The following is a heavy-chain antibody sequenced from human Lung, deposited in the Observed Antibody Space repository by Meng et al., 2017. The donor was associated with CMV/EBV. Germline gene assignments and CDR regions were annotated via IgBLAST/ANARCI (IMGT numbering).Heavy chain of an antibody. D-gene: IGHD2-2*02. J-gene: IGHJ6*02. Sequence: SETXSLTCAVYGGSFSGYYWSWIRQPPGKGLEWIGEINHSGSTNYNPSLKSRVTISVDTSKNQFSLKLSSVTAADTAVYYCARGRGKPAAIYYYGMDVWGQGTXVTVSS. CDR1: GGSFSGYY. V-gene: IGHV4-34*01. CDR3: ARGRGKPAAIYYYGMDV. CDR2: INHSGST.